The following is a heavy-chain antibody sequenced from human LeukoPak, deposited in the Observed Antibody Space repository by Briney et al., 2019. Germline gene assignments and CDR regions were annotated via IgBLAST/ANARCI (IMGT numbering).Heavy chain of an antibody. CDR1: AFIFSGHW. V-gene: IGHV3-21*01. CDR3: ARDRGPADGIVGEFDY. CDR2: ISSSSSYI. J-gene: IGHJ4*01. D-gene: IGHD3-22*01. Sequence: GGSLRLSCEGSAFIFSGHWMNWVRQAPGKGLEWVSSISSSSSYIYYADSVKGRFTISRDNAKNSLYLQMNSLRAEDTAVYYCARDRGPADGIVGEFDYWGQGTLVTVSS.